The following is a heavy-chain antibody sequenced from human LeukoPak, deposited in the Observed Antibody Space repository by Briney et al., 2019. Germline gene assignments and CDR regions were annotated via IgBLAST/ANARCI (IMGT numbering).Heavy chain of an antibody. CDR3: ARVGPNYDP. J-gene: IGHJ5*02. Sequence: SETLSLTCAVSGASISGSGYYLGWIRQPPGKGLEWIGNIYYTGSTYYNPSLKSRVTISVDTSKNQFSLKLSSVTAADTAVYYCARVGPNYDPWGQGTLVTVSS. CDR1: GASISGSGYY. CDR2: IYYTGST. V-gene: IGHV4-39*07. D-gene: IGHD5-24*01.